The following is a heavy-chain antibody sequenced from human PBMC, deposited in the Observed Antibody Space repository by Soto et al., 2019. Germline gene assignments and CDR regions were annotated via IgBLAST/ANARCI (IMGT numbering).Heavy chain of an antibody. D-gene: IGHD3-3*01. J-gene: IGHJ5*02. CDR3: ARSFCSDYVSCNWFEP. CDR2: INYSGRT. V-gene: IGHV4-59*01. Sequence: SETLSLTCSVSGDSSSTYYWGWIRQPPGKGLEWIGYINYSGRTNHNPSLKSRVTTSVDTSKNQFSLKLSSVTAADTAVYYCARSFCSDYVSCNWFEPWGQGTLVTVSS. CDR1: GDSSSTYY.